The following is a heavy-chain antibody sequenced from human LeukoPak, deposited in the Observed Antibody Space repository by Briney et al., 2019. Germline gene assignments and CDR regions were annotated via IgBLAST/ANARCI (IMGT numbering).Heavy chain of an antibody. CDR1: GGFISSGDYY. J-gene: IGHJ5*02. Sequence: PSETLSLTCTVSGGFISSGDYYWSWIRQPPGKGLEWIGYIYYSGSTYYNPPLKSRVTISVDTSKNQFSLKLSSVTAADTDVYCRARDGLYSGYDFGGKYSWFDPWVQGTLVTVSS. CDR3: ARDGLYSGYDFGGKYSWFDP. D-gene: IGHD5-12*01. CDR2: IYYSGST. V-gene: IGHV4-30-4*08.